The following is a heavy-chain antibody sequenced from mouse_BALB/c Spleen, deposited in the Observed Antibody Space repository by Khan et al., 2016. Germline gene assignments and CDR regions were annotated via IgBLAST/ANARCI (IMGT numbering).Heavy chain of an antibody. J-gene: IGHJ3*01. V-gene: IGHV1-4*01. CDR1: GYTFITYT. CDR3: ATKRDYGSSPFSY. D-gene: IGHD1-1*01. CDR2: IHPTSGYT. Sequence: QVQLQQSGAELARPGASVKMSCKASGYTFITYTIHWVKQRPGQGLEWIGSIHPTSGYTNYNQKFKDEATLTADKSSSTAYMQLNSLTSDGSSVYCAATKRDYGSSPFSYWGQGTLITVSA.